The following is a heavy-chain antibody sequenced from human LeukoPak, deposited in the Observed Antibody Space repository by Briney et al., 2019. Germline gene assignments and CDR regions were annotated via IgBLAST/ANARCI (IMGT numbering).Heavy chain of an antibody. Sequence: GGSLRLSCAASGFTFDDYAMHWVRQAPGKGLEWVSLISGGGGSTYYADSEKGRFTISRDNSKNSLYLQMNSLRTEDTALYYCATEDSNWHMDVWGQGTTVTVSS. V-gene: IGHV3-43*02. J-gene: IGHJ6*02. CDR2: ISGGGGST. CDR1: GFTFDDYA. CDR3: ATEDSNWHMDV. D-gene: IGHD6-13*01.